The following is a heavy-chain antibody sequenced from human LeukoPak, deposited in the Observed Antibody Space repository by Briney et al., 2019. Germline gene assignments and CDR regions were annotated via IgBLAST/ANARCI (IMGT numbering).Heavy chain of an antibody. D-gene: IGHD5-12*01. J-gene: IGHJ3*02. CDR3: ASQGYSGYKRDAFDI. CDR2: MNPNSGNT. V-gene: IGHV1-8*01. Sequence: ASVKVSCKASGYTFTSYDINWVRQATGQGLEWTGWMNPNSGNTGYAQKFQGRVTMTRNTSISTAYMELGSLRSEGTAVYYCASQGYSGYKRDAFDIWGQGTMVTVSS. CDR1: GYTFTSYD.